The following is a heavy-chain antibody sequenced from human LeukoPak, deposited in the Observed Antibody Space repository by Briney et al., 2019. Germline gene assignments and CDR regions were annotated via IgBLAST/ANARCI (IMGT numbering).Heavy chain of an antibody. J-gene: IGHJ6*04. V-gene: IGHV3-23*01. CDR3: AELGITMIGGV. CDR1: GFTFSSYA. CDR2: ISSSGGTT. Sequence: GGSLRLSCAASGFTFSSYAMSWVRQAPGKGLEWVSGISSSGGTTFYADSVKGRFTISRDNFRNTLFLQMNSLRAEDTAVYYCAELGITMIGGVWGKGTTVSIFS. D-gene: IGHD3-10*02.